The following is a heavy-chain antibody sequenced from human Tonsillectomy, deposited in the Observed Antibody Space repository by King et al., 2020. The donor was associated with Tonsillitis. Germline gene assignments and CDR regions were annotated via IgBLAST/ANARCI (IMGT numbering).Heavy chain of an antibody. CDR1: GFTFSGSV. V-gene: IGHV3-73*01. D-gene: IGHD6-6*01. CDR2: IRSKANSYAT. CDR3: TRRYSSSSRGMDV. J-gene: IGHJ6*02. Sequence: VQLVESGGGLVQPGGSLKLSCAASGFTFSGSVVHWVRQASGKGLEWVGRIRSKANSYATVYAASVKGRFTISRDDSKNMAYLQMNSLKTEDTAVYYCTRRYSSSSRGMDVWGQGTTVTVSS.